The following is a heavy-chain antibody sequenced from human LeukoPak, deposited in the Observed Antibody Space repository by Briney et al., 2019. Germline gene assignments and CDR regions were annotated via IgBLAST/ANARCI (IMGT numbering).Heavy chain of an antibody. CDR3: ARVQGTIFGVVNLDY. J-gene: IGHJ4*02. D-gene: IGHD3-3*01. Sequence: GGSLRLSCEASGLSFRSYGMSWVRQAPGKGLEWVSYISSSSSTIYYADSVKGRFTISRDNAKNSLYLQMNSLRAEDTAVYYCARVQGTIFGVVNLDYWGQGTLVTVSS. CDR2: ISSSSSTI. CDR1: GLSFRSYG. V-gene: IGHV3-48*01.